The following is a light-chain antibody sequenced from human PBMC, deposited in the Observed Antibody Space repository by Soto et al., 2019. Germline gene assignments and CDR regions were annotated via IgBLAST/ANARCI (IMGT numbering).Light chain of an antibody. Sequence: ELVLTQSPGTLSLSPGEGDTLSCRASQSVRTSLAWYQHKPGQAPRLVIYDASLRANGVPARFGGSGSGTDFTLTINSLEPEDFAVYYCQQRNVWPPITFGQGTRLEIK. V-gene: IGKV3-11*01. J-gene: IGKJ5*01. CDR1: QSVRTS. CDR2: DAS. CDR3: QQRNVWPPIT.